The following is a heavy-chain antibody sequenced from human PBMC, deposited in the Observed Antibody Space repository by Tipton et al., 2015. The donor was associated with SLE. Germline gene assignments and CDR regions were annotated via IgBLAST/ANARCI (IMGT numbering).Heavy chain of an antibody. CDR1: GGSFSGYY. CDR2: INHSGST. J-gene: IGHJ1*01. Sequence: TLSLTCAVYGGSFSGYYWSWIRQPPGKGLEWIGEINHSGSTNYNPSLKSRVTISVDTSKNQFSLKLSSVTAADTAVYYCARAGSGWYKNFQHWGQGTLVTVSS. CDR3: ARAGSGWYKNFQH. D-gene: IGHD6-19*01. V-gene: IGHV4-34*01.